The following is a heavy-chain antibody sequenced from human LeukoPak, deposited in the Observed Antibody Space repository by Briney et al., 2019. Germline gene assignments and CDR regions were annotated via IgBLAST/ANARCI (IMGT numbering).Heavy chain of an antibody. J-gene: IGHJ6*03. CDR3: ARRGGSGSYYYYYYMDV. Sequence: GESLKISCKGSGHSFTSYWIGWVRQMPGKGLEWMGIIYPGDSDTRYSPSFQGQVTISADKSISTAYLQWSSLKASDTAMYYCARRGGSGSYYYYYYMDVWGKGTTVTVSS. V-gene: IGHV5-51*01. D-gene: IGHD3-10*01. CDR1: GHSFTSYW. CDR2: IYPGDSDT.